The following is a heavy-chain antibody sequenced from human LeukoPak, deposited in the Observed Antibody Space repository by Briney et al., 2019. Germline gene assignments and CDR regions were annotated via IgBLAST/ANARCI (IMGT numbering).Heavy chain of an antibody. CDR1: GFTFDDYA. CDR3: AKGYAPRYYDVMTGYSHHYYGMDV. J-gene: IGHJ6*02. Sequence: PGRSLRLSCAASGFTFDDYAMYWVRQAPGKGLEWVSGISWNSGDKAYADSVKGRFTISRDNAKNSLYLQMNSLRAEDTALYYCAKGYAPRYYDVMTGYSHHYYGMDVWGQGTTVTVSS. CDR2: ISWNSGDK. V-gene: IGHV3-9*01. D-gene: IGHD3-9*01.